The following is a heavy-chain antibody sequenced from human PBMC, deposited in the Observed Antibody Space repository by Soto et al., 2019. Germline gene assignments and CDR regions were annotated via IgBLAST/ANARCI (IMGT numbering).Heavy chain of an antibody. Sequence: KTSETLSLTCTVSGGSISSSSYYWGWIRQPPGKGLEWIGSIYYSGSTYYNPSLKSRVTISVDTSKNQFSLKLSSVTAADTAVYYCARGSSSWPSAYFDYWGQGTLVTVSS. J-gene: IGHJ4*02. CDR2: IYYSGST. V-gene: IGHV4-39*01. CDR3: ARGSSSWPSAYFDY. CDR1: GGSISSSSYY. D-gene: IGHD6-13*01.